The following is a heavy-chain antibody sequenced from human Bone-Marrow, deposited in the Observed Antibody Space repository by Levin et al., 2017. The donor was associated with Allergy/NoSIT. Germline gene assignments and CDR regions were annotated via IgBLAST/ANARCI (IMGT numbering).Heavy chain of an antibody. CDR3: ARVRFPGYHGSGSYYNEYYFDS. V-gene: IGHV3-53*01. CDR1: GFTVSGYY. D-gene: IGHD3-10*01. J-gene: IGHJ4*02. CDR2: IYDAGRT. Sequence: GGSLRLSCAASGFTVSGYYLSWVRQAPGKGLEWVSTIYDAGRTYYADSVKGRFTISRDNSKDTLYLQMNSLRADDTAVYYCARVRFPGYHGSGSYYNEYYFDSWGQGTMVTVSS.